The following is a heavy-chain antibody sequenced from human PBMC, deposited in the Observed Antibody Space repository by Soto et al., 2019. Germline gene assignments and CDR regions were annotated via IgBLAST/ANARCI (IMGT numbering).Heavy chain of an antibody. CDR3: ARADAQIAAAEIEWFDP. CDR2: INAGNGNT. Sequence: GASVKVSCKASGYTFTSYAMHWVRQAPGQRLEWMGWINAGNGNTKYSQKFQGRVTITRDTSASTAYMELSSPRSEDTAVYYCARADAQIAAAEIEWFDPWGQGTLVTVSS. D-gene: IGHD6-13*01. V-gene: IGHV1-3*01. J-gene: IGHJ5*02. CDR1: GYTFTSYA.